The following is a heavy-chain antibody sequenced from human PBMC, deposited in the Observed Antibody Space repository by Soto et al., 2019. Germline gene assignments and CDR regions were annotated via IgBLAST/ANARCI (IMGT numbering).Heavy chain of an antibody. V-gene: IGHV3-15*01. CDR2: IKSKTDGGTT. D-gene: IGHD3-3*01. J-gene: IGHJ6*02. Sequence: PGGSLRLSCAASGFTFSNAWMSWVRQAPGKGLEWVGRIKSKTDGGTTDYAAPVKGRFTISRDDSKNTLYLQMNSLKTKDTAVYYCTTDVGLSGDFWSGYYADYYYYGMDVWGQGTTVTVSS. CDR1: GFTFSNAW. CDR3: TTDVGLSGDFWSGYYADYYYYGMDV.